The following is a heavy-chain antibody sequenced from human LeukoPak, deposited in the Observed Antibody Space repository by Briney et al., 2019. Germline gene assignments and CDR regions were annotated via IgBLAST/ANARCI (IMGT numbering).Heavy chain of an antibody. D-gene: IGHD3-22*01. CDR1: GGTFSSYA. CDR2: IIPIFGIA. V-gene: IGHV1-69*04. CDR3: ARVPMDSSGYWSYYYGMDV. J-gene: IGHJ6*02. Sequence: SVKVSCKASGGTFSSYAISWERQAPGQGLEWMGRIIPIFGIANYAQKFQGRVTITADKSTSTAYMELSSLRSEDTAVYYCARVPMDSSGYWSYYYGMDVWGQGTTVTVSS.